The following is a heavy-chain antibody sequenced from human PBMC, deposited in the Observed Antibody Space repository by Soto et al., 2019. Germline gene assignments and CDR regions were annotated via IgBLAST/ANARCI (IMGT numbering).Heavy chain of an antibody. Sequence: EVQLVESGGGLVKPGGSLRLSCVDSGLTLSSYSMNWVRQAPGMGLEWVSSISVYSSTIFYADSVKGRFTISRDNAKNSLYLHMNSLRAGDTAMYYCVRGGRGYTKDDVFDVWGQGTMVTVSS. J-gene: IGHJ3*01. V-gene: IGHV3-21*01. D-gene: IGHD2-2*02. CDR2: ISVYSSTI. CDR3: VRGGRGYTKDDVFDV. CDR1: GLTLSSYS.